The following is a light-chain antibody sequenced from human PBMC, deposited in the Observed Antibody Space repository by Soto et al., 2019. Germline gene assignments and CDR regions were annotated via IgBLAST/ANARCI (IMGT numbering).Light chain of an antibody. CDR3: QQYGSSTGLT. CDR2: GAS. CDR1: QSVSSN. J-gene: IGKJ4*01. V-gene: IGKV3-20*01. Sequence: EIVLTQSPATLSVSPGERATLSCRASQSVSSNLAWYQQKPGQAPRLLIYGASSRATGIPDRFSGSGSGTDFTLTISRLEPEDFAVYYCQQYGSSTGLTFGGGTKVDI.